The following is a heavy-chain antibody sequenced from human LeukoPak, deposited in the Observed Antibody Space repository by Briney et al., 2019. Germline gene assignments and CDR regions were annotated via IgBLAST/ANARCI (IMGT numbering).Heavy chain of an antibody. CDR2: INSDGGTT. Sequence: GGSLRLSCAASGFTFSSYEMNWVRQAPGKGLVWVSGINSDGGTTTYADSVKGRFTISRDNAKNTLYLQMNNLRAEDTAIYYCATDYYVSGSYYRLFYWGQGTLVTVSS. D-gene: IGHD3-10*01. V-gene: IGHV3-74*01. CDR1: GFTFSSYE. CDR3: ATDYYVSGSYYRLFY. J-gene: IGHJ4*02.